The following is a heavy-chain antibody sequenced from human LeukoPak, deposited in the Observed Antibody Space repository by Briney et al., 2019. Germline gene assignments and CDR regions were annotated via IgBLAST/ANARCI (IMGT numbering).Heavy chain of an antibody. CDR3: ARVFRSGGNWNGADY. D-gene: IGHD1-20*01. CDR1: GFIFSSYG. J-gene: IGHJ4*02. Sequence: GGSLRLSCAASGFIFSSYGMHWVRQAPGKGLEWVAVIWYDGSNKYYADSVKGRFTISRDNSENRLYLQMNSLRAEDTAVYYCARVFRSGGNWNGADYWGQGTLVTVSS. CDR2: IWYDGSNK. V-gene: IGHV3-33*01.